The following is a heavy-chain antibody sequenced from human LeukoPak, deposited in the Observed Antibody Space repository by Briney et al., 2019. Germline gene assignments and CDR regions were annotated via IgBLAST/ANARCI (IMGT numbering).Heavy chain of an antibody. CDR2: IYAGGST. CDR1: GFTVSSNY. J-gene: IGHJ4*02. Sequence: PGGSLRLSCAASGFTVSSNYMSWVRQAPGKWLEWVSMIYAGGSTYYADSVKGRFTISRDNSKNTLYLQMNSLRAEDTAVYYCARESLINFDYWGQGILVTVSS. CDR3: ARESLINFDY. V-gene: IGHV3-66*01.